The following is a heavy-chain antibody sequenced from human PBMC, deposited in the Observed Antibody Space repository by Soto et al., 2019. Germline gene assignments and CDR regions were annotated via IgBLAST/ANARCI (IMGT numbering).Heavy chain of an antibody. D-gene: IGHD6-13*01. CDR2: ISQDGSEK. CDR1: GFTFSNYW. Sequence: GGSLRLSCAASGFTFSNYWMRWVRQTPERGLEWVATISQDGSEKYHVDSVKGRFTISRDNSKNTLYLQMNSLRAEDTAVYYCAKPSKQQLVPQNNWFDLRGQGTLVTVSS. V-gene: IGHV3-7*01. J-gene: IGHJ5*02. CDR3: AKPSKQQLVPQNNWFDL.